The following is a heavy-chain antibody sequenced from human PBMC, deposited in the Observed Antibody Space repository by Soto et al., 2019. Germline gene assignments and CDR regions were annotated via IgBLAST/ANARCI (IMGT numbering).Heavy chain of an antibody. CDR3: AREENVGWDFFGIDV. CDR2: ISYDGYKE. D-gene: IGHD1-26*01. Sequence: QVHLVESGGGVVQPGRSLRLSCAASSFPLNTYAIHWVRQAPGKGLEWVALISYDGYKEYYADSVRGRFTISRDNSKNTLSLQMDSLRADDTAVYYCAREENVGWDFFGIDVWGQGTTVTVSS. J-gene: IGHJ6*02. CDR1: SFPLNTYA. V-gene: IGHV3-30*04.